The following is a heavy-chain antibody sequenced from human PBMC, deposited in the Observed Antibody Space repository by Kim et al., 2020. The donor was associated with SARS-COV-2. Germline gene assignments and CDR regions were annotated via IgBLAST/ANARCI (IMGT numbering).Heavy chain of an antibody. CDR3: ARDRRSGSYVGTYYYYYGMDV. CDR2: IYSGGST. D-gene: IGHD1-26*01. CDR1: GFTVSSNY. V-gene: IGHV3-66*01. Sequence: GGSLRLSCAASGFTVSSNYMSWVRQAPGKGLEWVSVIYSGGSTYYADSVKGRFTISRDNSKNTLYLQMNSLRAEDTAVYYCARDRRSGSYVGTYYYYYGMDVWGQGTTVTVSS. J-gene: IGHJ6*02.